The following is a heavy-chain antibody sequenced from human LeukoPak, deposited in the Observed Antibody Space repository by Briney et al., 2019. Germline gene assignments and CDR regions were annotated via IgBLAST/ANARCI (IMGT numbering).Heavy chain of an antibody. Sequence: GGSLRLSCAASGFTFSSYAMSWVRQAPGKGLNWVSAISGSGGSTYYADSGKGRFTISRDNSKNTLYLQMNSLRAEDTAVYYCAKDRTYGSGSSTLFDYWGQGTLVTVSS. D-gene: IGHD3-10*01. J-gene: IGHJ4*02. V-gene: IGHV3-23*01. CDR1: GFTFSSYA. CDR3: AKDRTYGSGSSTLFDY. CDR2: ISGSGGST.